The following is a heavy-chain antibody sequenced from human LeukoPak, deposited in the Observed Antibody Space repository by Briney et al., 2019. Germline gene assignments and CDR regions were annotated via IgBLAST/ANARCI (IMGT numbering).Heavy chain of an antibody. V-gene: IGHV3-74*01. Sequence: GGSLRLSCAASRFTFSTYWMHWVRQAPGKGLVWVSRINSDGSSTGYADSVKGRFTISRDNSKNMMYLQMNSLRAEDTAVYYCARDFWFGESGTGGYFDYWGQGTLVTVSS. CDR1: RFTFSTYW. D-gene: IGHD3-10*01. CDR3: ARDFWFGESGTGGYFDY. J-gene: IGHJ4*02. CDR2: INSDGSST.